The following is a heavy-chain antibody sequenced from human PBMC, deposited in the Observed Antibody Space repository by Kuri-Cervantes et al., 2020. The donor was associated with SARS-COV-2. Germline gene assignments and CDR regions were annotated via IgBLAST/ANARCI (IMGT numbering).Heavy chain of an antibody. CDR2: IGPSGTTK. D-gene: IGHD4-17*01. Sequence: GESLKISCTASGFIFSDYYMTWIRQAPGKGLEWVSNIGPSGTTKYYADSVKGRFTISRDNSKNSLYLQMNSLRAEDTAVYYCARVVSLLYGDYYQDYFDYWGQGTLVTVSS. CDR3: ARVVSLLYGDYYQDYFDY. CDR1: GFIFSDYY. V-gene: IGHV3-11*04. J-gene: IGHJ4*02.